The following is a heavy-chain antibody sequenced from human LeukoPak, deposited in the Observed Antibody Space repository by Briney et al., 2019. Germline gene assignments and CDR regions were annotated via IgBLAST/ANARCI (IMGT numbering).Heavy chain of an antibody. Sequence: GGSLTLSCAASGFTFGDYARSWVRQAPGKGLEWVSAINDGDTTTAYADSVKGRFAISRDNTKNTLYLQINRLRAEDTAVYFCAKVRARGVDHGNDYWGQGTLVTVSS. CDR3: AKVRARGVDHGNDY. J-gene: IGHJ4*02. CDR1: GFTFGDYA. D-gene: IGHD3-10*01. CDR2: INDGDTTT. V-gene: IGHV3-23*01.